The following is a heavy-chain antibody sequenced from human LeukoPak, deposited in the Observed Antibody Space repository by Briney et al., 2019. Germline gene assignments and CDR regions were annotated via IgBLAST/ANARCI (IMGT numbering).Heavy chain of an antibody. J-gene: IGHJ4*02. V-gene: IGHV3-30-3*01. CDR2: ISYDGSNK. D-gene: IGHD6-6*01. CDR3: VLVDSSSTFDY. Sequence: GGSLRLSCAASGFTFSSYAMHWVRQAPGKGLEWVAVISYDGSNKYYADSVKGRFTISRDNSKNTLYLQMNSLRAEDTAVYYCVLVDSSSTFDYWGQGTLVTVSS. CDR1: GFTFSSYA.